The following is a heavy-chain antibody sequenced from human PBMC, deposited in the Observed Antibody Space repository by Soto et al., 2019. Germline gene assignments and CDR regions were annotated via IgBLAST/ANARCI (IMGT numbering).Heavy chain of an antibody. J-gene: IGHJ4*02. Sequence: ASVKVSCKASGYTFTGYYMHWVRQAPGQGLEWMGWINPNSGGTNYAQKFQGWVTMTRDTSISTAYMELSRLRSDDTAVYYCARASSSSWYDLVYWGQGSLVTVAS. V-gene: IGHV1-2*04. CDR2: INPNSGGT. CDR3: ARASSSSWYDLVY. CDR1: GYTFTGYY. D-gene: IGHD6-13*01.